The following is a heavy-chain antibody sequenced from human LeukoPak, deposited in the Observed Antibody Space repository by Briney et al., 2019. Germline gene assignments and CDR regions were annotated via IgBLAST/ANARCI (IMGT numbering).Heavy chain of an antibody. CDR2: MYYRSKWYN. J-gene: IGHJ6*03. CDR1: GDSVSSNSAA. V-gene: IGHV6-1*01. D-gene: IGHD3-3*01. Sequence: SQTLSLPCGLSGDSVSSNSAAWNWIRQSPSRGLKWLGRMYYRSKWYNDYAVSVKSRIAINPDTSKNQLSLQLNSVTPEDTAVYYCARDSLDFWGYYYMDVWGKGTTVTVSS. CDR3: ARDSLDFWGYYYMDV.